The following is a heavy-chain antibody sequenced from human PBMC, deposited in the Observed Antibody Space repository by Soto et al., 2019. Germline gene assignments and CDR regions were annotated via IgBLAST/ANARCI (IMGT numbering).Heavy chain of an antibody. J-gene: IGHJ4*02. Sequence: PSETLSLTCTVSGGSMSSDYWSGIRQPPGKGLEWIGYIYYSGSTNYNPSLKSRVTISVDTSKNQFSLKLSSVTAADTAVYYCARADYYDSSGYSHFDYWGQGPPVTVS. CDR3: ARADYYDSSGYSHFDY. D-gene: IGHD3-22*01. CDR1: GGSMSSDY. CDR2: IYYSGST. V-gene: IGHV4-59*01.